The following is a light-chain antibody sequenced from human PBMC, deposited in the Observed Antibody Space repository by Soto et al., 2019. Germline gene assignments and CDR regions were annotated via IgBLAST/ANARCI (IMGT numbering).Light chain of an antibody. CDR3: QQRDIWPWT. CDR2: DAS. J-gene: IGKJ1*01. Sequence: EIVLTQSPCTLSLSPGERATLSCWASQSVNRYLVWYQQKPGQAPRLLMYDASKRATGIPARFSGSGSGTDFTLTISSLEPEDFAVYYCQQRDIWPWTFGQGTKVDIK. V-gene: IGKV3-11*01. CDR1: QSVNRY.